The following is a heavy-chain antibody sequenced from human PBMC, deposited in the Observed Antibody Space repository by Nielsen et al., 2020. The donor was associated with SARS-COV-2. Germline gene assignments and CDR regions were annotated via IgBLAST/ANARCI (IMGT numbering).Heavy chain of an antibody. CDR2: ISAFNGNT. J-gene: IGHJ4*02. CDR3: ARHERRNWYDIDY. V-gene: IGHV1-18*04. Sequence: ASVKVSCKASGYTFTAYGISWVRQAPGQGLEWMGWISAFNGNTNYAQKFRGRVTLTTDTSTSTAYMELRSLTSDDAAVYYCARHERRNWYDIDYWGQGTLITVAS. D-gene: IGHD1-1*01. CDR1: GYTFTAYG.